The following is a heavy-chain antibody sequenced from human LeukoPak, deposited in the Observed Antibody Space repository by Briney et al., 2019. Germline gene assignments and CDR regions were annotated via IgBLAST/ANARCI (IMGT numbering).Heavy chain of an antibody. Sequence: SETLSLTCTVSGGSISSSSYYWGWIRQPPGKGLEWIGSIYYSGSTYYDPSLKSRVTISVDTSKNQFSLKLSSVTAADTAVYYCGYGIQLWLQLVDYWGQGTLVTVSS. CDR2: IYYSGST. CDR1: GGSISSSSYY. D-gene: IGHD5-18*01. V-gene: IGHV4-39*01. J-gene: IGHJ4*02. CDR3: GYGIQLWLQLVDY.